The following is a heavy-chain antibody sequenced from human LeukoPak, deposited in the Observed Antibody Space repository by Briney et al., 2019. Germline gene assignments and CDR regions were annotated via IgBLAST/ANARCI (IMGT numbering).Heavy chain of an antibody. CDR3: AREDYYDSSGYFDY. CDR2: IYTSGST. D-gene: IGHD3-22*01. Sequence: SETLSLTCTVSGGSISSYYWSRIRQPAGKGLEWIGRIYTSGSTNYNPSLKSRVTMSVDTSKNQFSLKLSSVTAADTAVYYCAREDYYDSSGYFDYWGQGTLVTVSS. J-gene: IGHJ4*02. CDR1: GGSISSYY. V-gene: IGHV4-4*07.